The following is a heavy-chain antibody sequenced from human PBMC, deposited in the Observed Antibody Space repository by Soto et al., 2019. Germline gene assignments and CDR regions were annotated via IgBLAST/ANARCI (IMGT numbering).Heavy chain of an antibody. D-gene: IGHD5-12*01. Sequence: QVQLVESGGGVVQPGRSLRLSCAASGFTFSSYAMRWVRQAPGKGLEWVAVISYDGSNKYYADSVKGRFTISRDNSKNTLYLQMNSLRAEDTAVYYCARDGYNYGYFDYWGQGTLVTVSS. V-gene: IGHV3-30-3*01. CDR1: GFTFSSYA. J-gene: IGHJ4*02. CDR3: ARDGYNYGYFDY. CDR2: ISYDGSNK.